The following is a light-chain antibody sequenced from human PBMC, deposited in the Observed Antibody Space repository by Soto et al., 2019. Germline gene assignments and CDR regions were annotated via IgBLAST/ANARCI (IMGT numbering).Light chain of an antibody. CDR2: SAS. CDR1: QSISSY. V-gene: IGKV1-39*01. Sequence: DIQMTQSPSSLSASVGDRVTIACRASQSISSYLNWYQQKPGKAHKLLIYSASSLQSGVQSRFVGSGSGTAFTLTIRSLQPEDFATYYCKQSYSTPYTFGQGTRLEIK. J-gene: IGKJ5*01. CDR3: KQSYSTPYT.